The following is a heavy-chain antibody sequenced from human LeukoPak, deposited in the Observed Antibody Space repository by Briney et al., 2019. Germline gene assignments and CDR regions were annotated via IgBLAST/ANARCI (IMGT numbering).Heavy chain of an antibody. CDR3: ARLSVTTDADFDY. V-gene: IGHV1-2*02. CDR1: GYTFTGYY. Sequence: ASVKVSCKASGYTFTGYYMHWVRQAPGQGLEWMGWINPNSGGTNYAQKFQGRVTMTRDTSISTAYMELSRLRSDDTAVYYCARLSVTTDADFDYWGQGTLVTVSS. CDR2: INPNSGGT. J-gene: IGHJ4*02. D-gene: IGHD4-17*01.